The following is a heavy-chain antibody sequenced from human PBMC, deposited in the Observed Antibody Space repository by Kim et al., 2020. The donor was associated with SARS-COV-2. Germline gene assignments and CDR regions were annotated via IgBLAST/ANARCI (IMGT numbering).Heavy chain of an antibody. J-gene: IGHJ4*02. Sequence: ASVKVSCKVSGYTLTELSMHWVRQAPGKGLEWMGGFDPEDGETIYAQKFQGRVTMTEDTSTDTAYMELSSLRSEDTAVYYCATPHLLLWFGESVLGNWGQGTLVTVSS. D-gene: IGHD3-10*01. CDR2: FDPEDGET. V-gene: IGHV1-24*01. CDR1: GYTLTELS. CDR3: ATPHLLLWFGESVLGN.